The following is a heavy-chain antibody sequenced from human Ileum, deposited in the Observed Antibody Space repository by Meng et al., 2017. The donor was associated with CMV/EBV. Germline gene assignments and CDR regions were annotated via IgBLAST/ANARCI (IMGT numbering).Heavy chain of an antibody. CDR1: GFTFSSYW. Sequence: GESLKISCAASGFTFSSYWMHWVRQAPGKGLVWVSRINRDGSSTTYADSVKGRFTISRDNAKGTLFLQLSSLRAEDTALYYCARDLDYVDAFDIWGQGTMVTVSS. CDR2: INRDGSST. CDR3: ARDLDYVDAFDI. J-gene: IGHJ3*02. D-gene: IGHD4/OR15-4a*01. V-gene: IGHV3-74*01.